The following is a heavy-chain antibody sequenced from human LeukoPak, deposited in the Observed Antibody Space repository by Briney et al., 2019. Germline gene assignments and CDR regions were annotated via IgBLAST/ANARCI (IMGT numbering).Heavy chain of an antibody. CDR3: ARGGYGSGPFDY. J-gene: IGHJ4*02. CDR1: GFTVSSNY. Sequence: GGSLRLSCAASGFTVSSNYMSWVRQAPGKGLEWVSVIYSGGSTYYAGYEKGRFTISRDKSNNTLYLQMNSLRAEDTAVYYCARGGYGSGPFDYWGQGTLVTVSS. D-gene: IGHD3-10*01. CDR2: IYSGGST. V-gene: IGHV3-66*01.